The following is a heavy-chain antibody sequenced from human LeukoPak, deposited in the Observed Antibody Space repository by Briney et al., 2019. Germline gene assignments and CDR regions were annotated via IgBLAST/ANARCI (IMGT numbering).Heavy chain of an antibody. CDR3: VSHEHNPQFDP. D-gene: IGHD1-14*01. CDR1: GGSISSPNYY. CDR2: ISYSVSA. V-gene: IGHV4-39*01. Sequence: PSETLSLTCTVSGGSISSPNYYWAWVRQPPGKGQEWIGSISYSVSAHYYPSLKSRVTISIDMSKNQFSLRLSSVTAADTAVYYCVSHEHNPQFDPWGQGTLVTVSS. J-gene: IGHJ5*02.